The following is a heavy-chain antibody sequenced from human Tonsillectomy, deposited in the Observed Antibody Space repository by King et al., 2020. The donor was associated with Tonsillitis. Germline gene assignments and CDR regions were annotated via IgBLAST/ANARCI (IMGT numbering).Heavy chain of an antibody. CDR2: ISGSGGST. D-gene: IGHD3-22*01. CDR3: AKDSDYYDSSCPIED. CDR1: GFTFSSYA. J-gene: IGHJ4*02. V-gene: IGHV3-23*04. Sequence: VQLVESGGGLVQPGGSLRLSCAASGFTFSSYAMSGVRQAPGKGLEWVSAISGSGGSTYYADSVEGRFTISRDNSKNTLYLQMNSLRAEDTAVYYCAKDSDYYDSSCPIEDWGQGTLVTVSS.